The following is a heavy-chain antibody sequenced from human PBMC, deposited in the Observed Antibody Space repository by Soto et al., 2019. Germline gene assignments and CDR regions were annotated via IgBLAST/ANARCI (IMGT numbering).Heavy chain of an antibody. CDR1: GGTFSSYA. V-gene: IGHV1-69*12. CDR2: IIPIFGTA. J-gene: IGHJ6*02. CDR3: ASVRYSSTQPDGDRGSYYYGMDA. D-gene: IGHD6-13*01. Sequence: QVQLVQSGAEVKKPGSSVKVSCKASGGTFSSYAISWVRQAPGQGLEWMGGIIPIFGTANYAQKFQGRVTITADESTGPACRELSSRRSEDPAVYSWASVRYSSTQPDGDRGSYYYGMDAWGQGTTVTVSS.